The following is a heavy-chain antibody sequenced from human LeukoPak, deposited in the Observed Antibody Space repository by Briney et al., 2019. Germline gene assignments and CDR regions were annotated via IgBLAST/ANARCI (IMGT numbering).Heavy chain of an antibody. CDR1: DGSINGYY. J-gene: IGHJ3*02. D-gene: IGHD3-10*01. V-gene: IGHV4-59*08. Sequence: KPSETLSLTCTVSDGSINGYYWSWIRQPPGKRLEWNAFIYSSGTTNYNPSFMSRVTLSVDTSKNQLSLNLNSVTAADTAVYYCARHPPITAGAFRIWGQGTMVTVSS. CDR3: ARHPPITAGAFRI. CDR2: IYSSGTT.